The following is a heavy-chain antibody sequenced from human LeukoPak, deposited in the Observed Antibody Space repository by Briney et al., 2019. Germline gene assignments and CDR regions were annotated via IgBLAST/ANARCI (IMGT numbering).Heavy chain of an antibody. D-gene: IGHD5-12*01. J-gene: IGHJ4*02. V-gene: IGHV4-31*03. CDR3: ARTNYGGYLFDY. CDR2: IYYSGST. CDR1: GGSISSGGYY. Sequence: SQTLSLTCTVSGGSISSGGYYWSWIRQHPGKGLEWIGYIYYSGSTYYNPSLKSRVTISVDTSKNQFSLKLSSVTAADTAVYYCARTNYGGYLFDYWGQGALVTVSS.